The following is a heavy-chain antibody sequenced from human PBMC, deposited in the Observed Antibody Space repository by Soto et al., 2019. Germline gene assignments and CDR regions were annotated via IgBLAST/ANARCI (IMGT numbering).Heavy chain of an antibody. J-gene: IGHJ4*02. V-gene: IGHV3-7*01. CDR2: IKQDGSEK. D-gene: IGHD3-9*01. Sequence: GGSLRLSCAASGFTFSSYWMSWVRQAPGKGLEWVANIKQDGSEKYYVDSVKGRFTISRDNAKNSLYLQMNRLRAEDTAVYYCARDNDILTGYYDYWGQGTLVTVSS. CDR3: ARDNDILTGYYDY. CDR1: GFTFSSYW.